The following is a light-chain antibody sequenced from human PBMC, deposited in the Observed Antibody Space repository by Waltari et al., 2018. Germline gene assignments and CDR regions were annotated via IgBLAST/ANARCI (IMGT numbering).Light chain of an antibody. CDR3: QQGNDFPLT. CDR2: DGS. Sequence: DIQMTQSPSSVSASVGDRVTITCRASQDIRRWLTWYQPKAGKAPKFLIYDGSTLQSGVPSRFSGSGSGTDFTLTISSLQPEDFATYYCQQGNDFPLTFGGGTKVEI. J-gene: IGKJ4*01. CDR1: QDIRRW. V-gene: IGKV1-12*01.